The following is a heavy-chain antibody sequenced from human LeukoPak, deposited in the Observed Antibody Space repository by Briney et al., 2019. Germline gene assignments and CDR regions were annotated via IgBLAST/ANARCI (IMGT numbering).Heavy chain of an antibody. CDR1: GYTFTGYN. J-gene: IGHJ4*02. CDR2: IIPNSGAA. V-gene: IGHV1-2*02. D-gene: IGHD3-16*01. CDR3: ARTKIGDPFHY. Sequence: ASVKVSCKASGYTFTGYNIHWVRQAPGQGLEWMGWIIPNSGAAGYAQKFQGRVTMTRDTSINTAYMELSRLRSDDTALYFCARTKIGDPFHYWGQGTLVTVSS.